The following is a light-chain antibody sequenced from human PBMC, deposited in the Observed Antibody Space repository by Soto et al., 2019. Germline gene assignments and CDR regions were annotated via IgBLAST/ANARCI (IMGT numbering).Light chain of an antibody. CDR2: EVS. J-gene: IGLJ1*01. Sequence: QSVVTQPASASGSPGQSIAISCTGTSSDVGGYNYVSWYQQHPGKALKLMIYEVSNRPSGVSNRFSGSKSANTASLTISGLQAEDEADYYCSSYTSSSTLDYVFGTGTKVTVL. CDR1: SSDVGGYNY. V-gene: IGLV2-14*01. CDR3: SSYTSSSTLDYV.